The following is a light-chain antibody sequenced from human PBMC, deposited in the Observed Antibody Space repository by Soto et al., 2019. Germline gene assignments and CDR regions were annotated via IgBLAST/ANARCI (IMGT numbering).Light chain of an antibody. CDR1: QGISSY. CDR3: QQLNSYPLT. V-gene: IGKV1-9*01. CDR2: AAS. J-gene: IGKJ3*01. Sequence: DIQLTQSPSFLSASVGDRVTITCRASQGISSYLAWYQQKPGKAPKLLIYAASTLQSGVPSRFSGSGSGTEFNLTISNLQPDDFANYYCQQLNSYPLTFGPGNKVDIK.